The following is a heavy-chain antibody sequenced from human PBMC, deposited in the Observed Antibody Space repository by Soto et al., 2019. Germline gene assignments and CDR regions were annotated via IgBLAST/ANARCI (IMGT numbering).Heavy chain of an antibody. CDR2: MYFGGSF. CDR3: ARSYYDSTGFAVGP. D-gene: IGHD3-22*01. J-gene: IGHJ5*02. V-gene: IGHV4-59*02. Sequence: QTQLQESGPGLVKPSETLSLNCTVSGASVSSGYWSWIRQPPGKGLEWIGFMYFGGSFNYNPSLTSRVTISVDTSNNQFSLKMTSVTAAETAVYYFARSYYDSTGFAVGPWGQGTLVTVSS. CDR1: GASVSSGY.